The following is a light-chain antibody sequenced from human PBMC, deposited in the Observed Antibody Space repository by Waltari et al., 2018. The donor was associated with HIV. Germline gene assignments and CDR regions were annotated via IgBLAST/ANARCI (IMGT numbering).Light chain of an antibody. CDR1: SSEVGGLNL. V-gene: IGLV2-23*01. CDR2: EGS. CDR3: CSYAGSSIWV. Sequence: QSALTQPASVSGSPGQSITISCTGTSSEVGGLNLVPCYQQYPGKAPKFMIYEGSKRPSGVSNRFSGSKSGNTASLTISGLQAEDEADYYCCSYAGSSIWVFGGGTKLTVL. J-gene: IGLJ3*02.